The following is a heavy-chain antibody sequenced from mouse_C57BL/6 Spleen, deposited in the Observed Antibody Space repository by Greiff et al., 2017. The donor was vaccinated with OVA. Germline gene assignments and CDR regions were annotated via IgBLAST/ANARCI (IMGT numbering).Heavy chain of an antibody. CDR2: IYPGSGST. D-gene: IGHD2-4*01. CDR3: AWDYDGVNYYFDY. V-gene: IGHV1-55*01. J-gene: IGHJ2*01. Sequence: QVQLRQPGAELVKPGASVKMSCKASGYTFTSYWITWVKQRPGQGLEWIGDIYPGSGSTNYNEKFKSKATLTVDTSSSTAYMQLSSLTSEDSAVYYCAWDYDGVNYYFDYWGQGTTLTVSS. CDR1: GYTFTSYW.